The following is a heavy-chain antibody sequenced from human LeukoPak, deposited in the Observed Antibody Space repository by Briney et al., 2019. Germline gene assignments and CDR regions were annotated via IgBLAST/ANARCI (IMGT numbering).Heavy chain of an antibody. D-gene: IGHD4-17*01. V-gene: IGHV4-59*01. CDR1: GGSISSYY. CDR2: IYYSGST. J-gene: IGHJ4*02. CDR3: ARGRAVDYEDY. Sequence: PSETLSLTCTVSGGSISSYYWSWIRQPPGKGLEWIGYIYYSGSTNYNPSLKSRVAISVDTSKNQFSLKLSSVTAADTAVYYCARGRAVDYEDYWGQGTLVTVSS.